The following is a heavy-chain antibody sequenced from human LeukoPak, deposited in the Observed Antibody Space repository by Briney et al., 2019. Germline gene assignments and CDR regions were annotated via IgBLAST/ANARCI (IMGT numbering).Heavy chain of an antibody. CDR1: GFTFTNYA. J-gene: IGHJ4*02. D-gene: IGHD5-18*01. Sequence: GESLRLSCAASGFTFTNYAMTWVRQAPGKGLEWVSSISDTYSATYYTDSVKGLFTISRDNSKNTVYLQLNNLRAEDTAVYFCVRHDSFIPFWGQGTLVTVSS. V-gene: IGHV3-23*01. CDR2: ISDTYSAT. CDR3: VRHDSFIPF.